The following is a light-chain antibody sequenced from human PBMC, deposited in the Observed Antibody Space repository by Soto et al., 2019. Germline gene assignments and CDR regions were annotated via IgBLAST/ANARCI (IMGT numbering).Light chain of an antibody. CDR1: SSNIGSNS. CDR3: AAWDDSLSGWV. J-gene: IGLJ3*02. V-gene: IGLV1-47*01. CDR2: RNN. Sequence: QSVLTQPPSASGTPGQRVTISCSGSSSNIGSNSVNWYQQLPGTAPKLLIYRNNQRPSGVPDRFSGSKSGTSASLAISGLPSEDEADYYCAAWDDSLSGWVFGGGTKVTVL.